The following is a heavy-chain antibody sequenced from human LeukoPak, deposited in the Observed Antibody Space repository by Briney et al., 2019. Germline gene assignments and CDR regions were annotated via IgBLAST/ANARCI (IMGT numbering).Heavy chain of an antibody. Sequence: SETPSLTCAVFGGSFSGYYWTWIRQSPGKGLEWIGEINYSGSTNYNPSLKSRVIISIDTSKNQFSLKLSSVTAADTAMYYCARSYQMLSLGYWGQGTLVTVSS. CDR2: INYSGST. V-gene: IGHV4-34*01. CDR1: GGSFSGYY. J-gene: IGHJ4*02. D-gene: IGHD2-2*01. CDR3: ARSYQMLSLGY.